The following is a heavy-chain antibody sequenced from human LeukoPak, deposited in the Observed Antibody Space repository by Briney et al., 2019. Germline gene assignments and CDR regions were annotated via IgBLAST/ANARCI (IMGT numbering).Heavy chain of an antibody. CDR2: IYSGGST. Sequence: PGGSLRLSCAASGFTVSSNYMSWVRQAPGKGLEWVSVIYSGGSTSYADSVKGRFTISRDNSKNTLYLQVNSLRAEDTAVYYCAREHSGYDFPGRDYYYMDVWGKGTTVTVSS. J-gene: IGHJ6*03. CDR1: GFTVSSNY. D-gene: IGHD5-12*01. CDR3: AREHSGYDFPGRDYYYMDV. V-gene: IGHV3-66*01.